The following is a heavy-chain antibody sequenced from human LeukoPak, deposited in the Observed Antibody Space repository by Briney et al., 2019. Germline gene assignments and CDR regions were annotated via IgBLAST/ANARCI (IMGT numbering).Heavy chain of an antibody. V-gene: IGHV4-4*07. D-gene: IGHD3-10*01. CDR1: GGSLSSYY. CDR2: IYTSGST. J-gene: IGHJ3*02. CDR3: ARDKSRTYGSADAFDI. Sequence: SETLSLTCTVSGGSLSSYYWNWIRQPAGKGLEWIGRIYTSGSTNYNPSLKSRVTMSVDTSKNQFSLKLSSVTAADTAVYYCARDKSRTYGSADAFDIWGQGTMVTVSS.